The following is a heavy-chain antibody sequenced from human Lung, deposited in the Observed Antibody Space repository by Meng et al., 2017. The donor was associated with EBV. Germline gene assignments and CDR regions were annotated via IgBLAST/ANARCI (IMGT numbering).Heavy chain of an antibody. CDR2: IYYSGST. CDR1: AGSISSGGYY. V-gene: IGHV4-31*03. J-gene: IGHJ4*02. D-gene: IGHD4-11*01. CDR3: AATVNDGYFDY. Sequence: VLLLESGPGLVKPSQTLALPSSSSAGSISSGGYYWSSIRQHPGKGLELIGYIYYSGSTYYNPSLKSRVTISVDTSKNQFYLKLSSVTAADTAVYYCAATVNDGYFDYWGQGTLVTVSS.